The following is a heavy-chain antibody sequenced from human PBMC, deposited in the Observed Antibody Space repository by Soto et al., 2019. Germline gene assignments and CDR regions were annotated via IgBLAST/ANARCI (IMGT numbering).Heavy chain of an antibody. CDR3: ARKSSSDSTGYDYFDY. J-gene: IGHJ4*02. D-gene: IGHD3-22*01. Sequence: QAPGKGLEYVSSINYSGRYMFYAGSLRGRFTVSRDNAKNSLYLQMNSLRAEDTAVYYCARKSSSDSTGYDYFDYWGQGTLVTVPQ. V-gene: IGHV3-21*06. CDR2: INYSGRYM.